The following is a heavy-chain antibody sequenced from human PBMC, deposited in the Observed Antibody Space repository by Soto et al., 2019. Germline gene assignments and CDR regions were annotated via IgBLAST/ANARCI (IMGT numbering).Heavy chain of an antibody. J-gene: IGHJ6*02. D-gene: IGHD3-10*01. Sequence: SETLSLTCTVSGGSVSSGGYYWSWIRQHPGKSLEWIGYIYYSGSTYYNPSLKSRVTISVDTSKNQFSLKLSSVTAADTAVYYCASDYYGSGSPPADYYYGMDVWGQGTTVAVSS. CDR1: GGSVSSGGYY. CDR3: ASDYYGSGSPPADYYYGMDV. V-gene: IGHV4-31*03. CDR2: IYYSGST.